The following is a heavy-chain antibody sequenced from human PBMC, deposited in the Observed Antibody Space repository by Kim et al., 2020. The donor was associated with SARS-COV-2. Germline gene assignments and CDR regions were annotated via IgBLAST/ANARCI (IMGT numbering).Heavy chain of an antibody. CDR1: GFTVSSNY. Sequence: GGSLRLSCAASGFTVSSNYMSWVRQAPGKGLEWVSVIYSGGSTYYADSVKGRFTISRDNSKNTLYLQMNSLRAEDTAVYYCARVWIGDSGYDFFDYWGQGTLVTVSS. J-gene: IGHJ4*02. CDR3: ARVWIGDSGYDFFDY. CDR2: IYSGGST. V-gene: IGHV3-53*01. D-gene: IGHD5-12*01.